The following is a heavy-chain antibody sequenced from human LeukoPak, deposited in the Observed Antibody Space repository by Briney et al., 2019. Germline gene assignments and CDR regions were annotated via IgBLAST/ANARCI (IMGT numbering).Heavy chain of an antibody. D-gene: IGHD6-13*01. Sequence: GESLKISCKGSGYSFTSYWIGWVRQMPGKGLEWMGIIYPGDSDTRYSPSFQGQVTISADKSISTAYLQWSSLKASDTAMYHCARRGIAAAGIGLNYFDYWGQGTLVTVSS. V-gene: IGHV5-51*01. CDR1: GYSFTSYW. CDR3: ARRGIAAAGIGLNYFDY. J-gene: IGHJ4*02. CDR2: IYPGDSDT.